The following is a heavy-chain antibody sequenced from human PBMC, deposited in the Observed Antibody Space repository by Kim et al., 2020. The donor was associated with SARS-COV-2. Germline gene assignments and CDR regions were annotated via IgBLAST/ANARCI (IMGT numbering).Heavy chain of an antibody. V-gene: IGHV3-30*03. CDR2: ISYDGSHK. J-gene: IGHJ4*02. CDR1: GFTFNTYG. Sequence: GGSLRLSCAASGFTFNTYGMNWVRQAPGKGLEWVAVISYDGSHKYYVDSVKGRVTISRDNSKNTVYHQMNSLRIEDTAVYYCARSFSGSYFGYDYWGQGSLVTVSS. D-gene: IGHD1-26*01. CDR3: ARSFSGSYFGYDY.